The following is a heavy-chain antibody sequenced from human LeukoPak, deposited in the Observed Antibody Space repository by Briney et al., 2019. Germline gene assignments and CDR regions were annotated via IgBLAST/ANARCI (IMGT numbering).Heavy chain of an antibody. Sequence: GGSLRLSCAASGFTFSSYGMTRVRQAPGKGLEWVSLISGSGGDTFYADSVKGRFTISRDNSKNTLYLQMNSLRAEDTAVYYCARRAGAYSHPYDYWGQGTLVTVSS. CDR3: ARRAGAYSHPYDY. D-gene: IGHD4/OR15-4a*01. J-gene: IGHJ4*02. V-gene: IGHV3-23*01. CDR2: ISGSGGDT. CDR1: GFTFSSYG.